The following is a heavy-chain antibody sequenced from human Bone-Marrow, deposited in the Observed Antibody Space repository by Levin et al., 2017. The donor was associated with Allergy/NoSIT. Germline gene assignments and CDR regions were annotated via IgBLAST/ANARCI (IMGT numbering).Heavy chain of an antibody. CDR2: IYYSGST. J-gene: IGHJ4*02. D-gene: IGHD2-21*02. CDR1: GGSISSSSYY. V-gene: IGHV4-39*01. Sequence: HSQTLSLTCTVSGGSISSSSYYWGWIRQPPGKGLEWIGSIYYSGSTYYNPSLKSRVTISVDTSKNQFSLKLSSVTAADTAVYYCARILVVTAIRFFDYWGQGTLVTVSS. CDR3: ARILVVTAIRFFDY.